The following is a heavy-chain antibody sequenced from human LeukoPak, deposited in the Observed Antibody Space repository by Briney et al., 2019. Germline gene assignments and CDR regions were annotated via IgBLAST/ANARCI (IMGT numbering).Heavy chain of an antibody. Sequence: GASVKVSCEASGYTFTSYAMNWVRQAPGQGLEWMGWINTNTGNPTYAQGFTGRSVFSLDTSVSTAYLQISSLKAEDTAVYYCARLGSVGATTLDYWGQGTLVTVSS. CDR2: INTNTGNP. CDR3: ARLGSVGATTLDY. V-gene: IGHV7-4-1*02. CDR1: GYTFTSYA. D-gene: IGHD1-26*01. J-gene: IGHJ4*02.